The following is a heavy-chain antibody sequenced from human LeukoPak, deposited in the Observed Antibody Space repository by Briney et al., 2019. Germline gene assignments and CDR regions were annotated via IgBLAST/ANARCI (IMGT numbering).Heavy chain of an antibody. CDR3: ARDMVDYADGGNY. D-gene: IGHD4-17*01. J-gene: IGHJ4*02. CDR2: IWYDGSNK. CDR1: GFTFRRFG. V-gene: IGHV3-33*01. Sequence: GGSLRISCAAAGFTFRRFGQPWVPQAPSKGAGGVGGIWYDGSNKYYAASVKGRFTISRDNSKNTLYLQMNSLRAEDTAVYYCARDMVDYADGGNYWGQGTLVTVSS.